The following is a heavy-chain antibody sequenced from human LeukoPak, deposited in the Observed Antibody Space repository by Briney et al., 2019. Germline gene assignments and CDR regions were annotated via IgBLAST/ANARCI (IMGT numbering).Heavy chain of an antibody. Sequence: ASVTVSCKASGYTFTSYDINWVRQATGQGLEWMGWMNPNSGNTGYAQKFQGRVTMTRNTSISTAYMELSSLRSEDTAVYYCARVPSSGWYVHLNYYYGMDVWGQGTTATVSS. CDR2: MNPNSGNT. D-gene: IGHD6-19*01. J-gene: IGHJ6*02. CDR3: ARVPSSGWYVHLNYYYGMDV. CDR1: GYTFTSYD. V-gene: IGHV1-8*01.